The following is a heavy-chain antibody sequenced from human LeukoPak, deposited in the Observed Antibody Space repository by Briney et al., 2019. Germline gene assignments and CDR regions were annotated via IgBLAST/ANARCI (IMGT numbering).Heavy chain of an antibody. CDR3: ARGYGSGSYQYYYYYMDV. CDR2: ISAYNGNT. J-gene: IGHJ6*03. Sequence: ASVKVSCKASGYTFTSYGISWVRQAPGQGLEWMGWISAYNGNTNYAQKLQGRVTMTTDTSTSTAYMELRSLRSDDTAVHYCARGYGSGSYQYYYYYMDVWGKGTTVTVSS. V-gene: IGHV1-18*01. CDR1: GYTFTSYG. D-gene: IGHD3-10*01.